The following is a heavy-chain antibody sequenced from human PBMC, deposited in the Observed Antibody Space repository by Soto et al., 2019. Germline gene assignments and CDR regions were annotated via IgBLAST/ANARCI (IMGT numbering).Heavy chain of an antibody. J-gene: IGHJ4*02. Sequence: LRLSCEVSGFTFSAYWMHWVRQVPGKGLIWVSRISDDGSTTTYADSVKGRFTISRDNAKNTLYLQMDSLRADDTGLYYCTRGPRVSSTGTGAHWGQGTLVTVSS. CDR2: ISDDGSTT. CDR1: GFTFSAYW. D-gene: IGHD1-1*01. V-gene: IGHV3-74*01. CDR3: TRGPRVSSTGTGAH.